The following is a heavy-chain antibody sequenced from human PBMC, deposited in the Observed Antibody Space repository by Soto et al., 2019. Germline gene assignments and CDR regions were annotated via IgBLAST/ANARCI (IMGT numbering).Heavy chain of an antibody. V-gene: IGHV4-61*01. J-gene: IGHJ6*02. Sequence: SETLSLTCTVSGGSVSSGSYYWSWFRQPPGKGLEWIGYIYYSGSTNYNPSLKRRVTISVDTSKNQFSLKLSSVTAADTAVYYCARGRYGEWLGRYDYDYGMDVWGQGTTVTVSS. D-gene: IGHD6-19*01. CDR1: GGSVSSGSYY. CDR2: IYYSGST. CDR3: ARGRYGEWLGRYDYDYGMDV.